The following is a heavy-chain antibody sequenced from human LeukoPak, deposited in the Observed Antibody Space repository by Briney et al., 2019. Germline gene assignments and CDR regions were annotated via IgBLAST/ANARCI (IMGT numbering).Heavy chain of an antibody. CDR1: IASIVSSPYV. CDR2: ISYSGTT. CDR3: AANTADYNTLGSAYKV. J-gene: IGHJ4*02. V-gene: IGHV4-39*01. D-gene: IGHD3-10*01. Sequence: SESLSLTCTVSIASIVSSPYVSGWVSQSRGKGLEWVGSISYSGTTYYHPSLNSRLTISVDTSKNQISLKLNSVTAADPAAYYCAANTADYNTLGSAYKVWGQGTLVTVSS.